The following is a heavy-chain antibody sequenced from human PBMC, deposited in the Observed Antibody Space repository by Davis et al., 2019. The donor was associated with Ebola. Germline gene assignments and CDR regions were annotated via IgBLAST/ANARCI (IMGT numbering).Heavy chain of an antibody. Sequence: SVQVSCQASRGTFRSYAISWVRQAPGQGLAWMGGIIPIFGTANYAQKFQGRVTITADKSTSTAYMELSSLRSEDTAVYYCARGGLWGNYFDYWGQGTLVTVSS. CDR3: ARGGLWGNYFDY. CDR1: RGTFRSYA. J-gene: IGHJ4*02. D-gene: IGHD5-18*01. V-gene: IGHV1-69*06. CDR2: IIPIFGTA.